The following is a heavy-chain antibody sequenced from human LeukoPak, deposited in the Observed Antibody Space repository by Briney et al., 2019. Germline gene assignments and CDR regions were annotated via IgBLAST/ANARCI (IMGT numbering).Heavy chain of an antibody. CDR3: ARPPVRGVNYYYGLDV. Sequence: GESLKISCKGSGYSFTSNWIGWVRPMPGKGLEWMGIIYPGDSDTRYSPSFQGQVTISADKSISTAYLQWSSLKASDTAMYYCARPPVRGVNYYYGLDVWGQGTTVTVSS. D-gene: IGHD3-10*01. V-gene: IGHV5-51*01. CDR1: GYSFTSNW. CDR2: IYPGDSDT. J-gene: IGHJ6*02.